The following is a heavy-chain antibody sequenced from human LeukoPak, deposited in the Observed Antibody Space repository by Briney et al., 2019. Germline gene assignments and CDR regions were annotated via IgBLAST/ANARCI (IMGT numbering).Heavy chain of an antibody. CDR3: ARGFVDIMATTNGGFDY. CDR2: IYYSGST. V-gene: IGHV4-39*01. D-gene: IGHD5-12*01. J-gene: IGHJ4*02. CDR1: GGSISSSSYY. Sequence: SETLSLTCTVSGGSISSSSYYWGWIRQPPGKGLEWIGYIYYSGSTYYNPSLKSRVTMSVDTSKNQFSLKLTSVTAADTAVYYCARGFVDIMATTNGGFDYWGQGTLVTVSS.